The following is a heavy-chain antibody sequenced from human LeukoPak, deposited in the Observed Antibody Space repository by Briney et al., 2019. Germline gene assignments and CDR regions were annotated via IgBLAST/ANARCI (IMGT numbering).Heavy chain of an antibody. D-gene: IGHD3-10*01. CDR1: GDSISINYN. CDR2: IYHSGST. Sequence: PSETLSLTCTVSGDSISINYNWGWIRQPPGKGLEWIGSIYHSGSTYYNPSLKSRVTISVDTSKNQFSLKLSSVTAADTAVYYCARVVRGLDYWGQGTLVTVSS. J-gene: IGHJ4*02. V-gene: IGHV4-38-2*02. CDR3: ARVVRGLDY.